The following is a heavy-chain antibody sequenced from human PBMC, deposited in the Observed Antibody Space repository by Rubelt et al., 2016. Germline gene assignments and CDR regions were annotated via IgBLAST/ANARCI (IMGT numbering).Heavy chain of an antibody. CDR2: INHSGST. J-gene: IGHJ5*02. CDR3: ARQRQLITARRWFDP. V-gene: IGHV4-34*01. D-gene: IGHD6-6*01. CDR1: GGSFSGYY. Sequence: QVQLQQWGAGLLKPSETLSLTCAVYGGSFSGYYWSWIRQPPGKGLEWIGEINHSGSTNHNPSLKSRVTISEDTPKNQFSLKLTSVTAADTAVYYCARQRQLITARRWFDPWGQGTLVTVSS.